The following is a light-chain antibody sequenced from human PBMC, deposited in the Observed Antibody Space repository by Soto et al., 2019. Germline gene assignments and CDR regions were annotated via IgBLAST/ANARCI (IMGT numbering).Light chain of an antibody. CDR1: QSVSSNY. CDR2: GAS. V-gene: IGKV3-20*01. J-gene: IGKJ1*01. Sequence: EIVLTQSPGTLSLSPGERATLSCRASQSVSSNYLAWYQQKPGQAPRLLIYGASSRATGIPDRFSGSGSWTDFTFTISRLEPEDFAIYYCQQYGSSPRTFGRGTKVEIK. CDR3: QQYGSSPRT.